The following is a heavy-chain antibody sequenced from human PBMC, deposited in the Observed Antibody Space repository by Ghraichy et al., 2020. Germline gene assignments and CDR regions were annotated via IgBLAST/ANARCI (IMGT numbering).Heavy chain of an antibody. J-gene: IGHJ6*03. CDR2: ISSSSSYI. D-gene: IGHD2-15*01. CDR1: GFIFSRYS. V-gene: IGHV3-21*01. Sequence: LSLTCAASGFIFSRYSVDWVRQAPGKGLEWVSSISSSSSYIYYADSVKGRFTISRDNAKNSLYLQMNSLRAEDTAVYYCASSRSGYCSGGTCYYYYMDVWGKGTTVTVSS. CDR3: ASSRSGYCSGGTCYYYYMDV.